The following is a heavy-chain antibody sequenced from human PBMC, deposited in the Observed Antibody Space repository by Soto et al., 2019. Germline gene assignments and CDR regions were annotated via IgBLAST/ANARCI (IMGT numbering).Heavy chain of an antibody. J-gene: IGHJ3*02. CDR2: IYWDDDK. V-gene: IGHV2-5*02. D-gene: IGHD3-3*01. CDR1: GFSLSTSGVG. Sequence: SGPTLVNPTQTLTLTCTFSGFSLSTSGVGVGWIRQPPGKALEWLALIYWDDDKRYSPSLKSRLTITKDTSKNQVVLTMTNMDPVDTATYYCAHRRGDFWSGQIDAFDIWGQGTMVTVSS. CDR3: AHRRGDFWSGQIDAFDI.